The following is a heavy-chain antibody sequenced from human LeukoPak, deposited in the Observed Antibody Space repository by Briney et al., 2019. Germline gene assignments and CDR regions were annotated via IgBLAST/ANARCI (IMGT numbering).Heavy chain of an antibody. CDR2: INHRGST. CDR3: ARVGLDWGSIDY. J-gene: IGHJ4*02. Sequence: KPSETLSLTCTVYGGSFSPYYWNWIRQPPGKGLEWIGEINHRGSTTYNPPLKSRVTISLDTSKNQFSLKLSSVTAADTAVYYCARVGLDWGSIDYWGQGTLVTVSS. CDR1: GGSFSPYY. V-gene: IGHV4-34*01. D-gene: IGHD3/OR15-3a*01.